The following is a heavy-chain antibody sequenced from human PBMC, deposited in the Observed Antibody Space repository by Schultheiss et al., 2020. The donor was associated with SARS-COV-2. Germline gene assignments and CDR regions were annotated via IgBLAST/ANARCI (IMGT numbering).Heavy chain of an antibody. CDR2: IYSGGST. Sequence: GGSLRLSCAASGFTVSSNYMSWVRQAPGKGLEWVSVIYSGGSTYYADSVKGRFTISRDNSKNTLYLQMNSLRAEDTAVYYCAKVGTVTTSWYFDLWGRGTLVTVSS. J-gene: IGHJ2*01. D-gene: IGHD4-17*01. CDR3: AKVGTVTTSWYFDL. V-gene: IGHV3-53*01. CDR1: GFTVSSNY.